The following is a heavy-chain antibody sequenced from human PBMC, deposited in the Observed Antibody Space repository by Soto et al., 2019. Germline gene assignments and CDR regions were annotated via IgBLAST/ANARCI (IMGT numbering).Heavy chain of an antibody. Sequence: QVQLVQSGAEVTKPGASVKVSCKVSGYTLTELSMHRVRQAPVKGVERMAGFDLEEVEISNGQKFKGRVTMTKDTSTDTAYMELSSLRCEDTAVYYCATAMASSSWYKEYYSHGMYVWGQGPTVTVS. CDR2: FDLEEVEI. D-gene: IGHD6-13*01. CDR1: GYTLTELS. V-gene: IGHV1-24*01. J-gene: IGHJ6*02. CDR3: ATAMASSSWYKEYYSHGMYV.